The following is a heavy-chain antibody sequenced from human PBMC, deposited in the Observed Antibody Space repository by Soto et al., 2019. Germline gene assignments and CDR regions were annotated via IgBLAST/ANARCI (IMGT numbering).Heavy chain of an antibody. Sequence: PGGSLRLSCAASGFTFSSYGMHWVRQAPGKGLEWVAVISYDGSNKYYADSVKGRFTISRDNSKNTLYLQMNSLRAEDTAVYYCEEEGSSGWYGFDYWGQGTLVTVSS. D-gene: IGHD6-19*01. CDR2: ISYDGSNK. CDR1: GFTFSSYG. V-gene: IGHV3-30*18. J-gene: IGHJ4*02. CDR3: EEEGSSGWYGFDY.